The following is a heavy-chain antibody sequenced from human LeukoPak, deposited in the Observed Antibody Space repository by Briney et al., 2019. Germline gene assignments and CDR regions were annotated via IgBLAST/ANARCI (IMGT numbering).Heavy chain of an antibody. Sequence: GGSLRLSCAASGFTFSSYAMHWVRQAPGKGLEWVAVISYDGSNKYYADSVKGRFTISRDNSKNTLYLQMNSLRAEDTAVYYCAIDRYQLTLYYYYGMDVWGQGTTVTVSS. J-gene: IGHJ6*02. CDR1: GFTFSSYA. CDR3: AIDRYQLTLYYYYGMDV. CDR2: ISYDGSNK. V-gene: IGHV3-30-3*01. D-gene: IGHD2-2*01.